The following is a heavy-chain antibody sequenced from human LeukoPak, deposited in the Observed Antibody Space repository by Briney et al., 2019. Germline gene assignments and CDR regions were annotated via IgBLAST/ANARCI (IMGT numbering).Heavy chain of an antibody. CDR2: IYHSGST. D-gene: IGHD3-10*01. V-gene: IGHV4-4*02. CDR3: ATGSGSYYSTAFDY. J-gene: IGHJ4*02. CDR1: GGSISSSNW. Sequence: SETLSLTCAVSGGSISSSNWWSWVRQPPGKGLEWIGEIYHSGSTNYNPSLKSRVTISVDKSKDQFSLKLSSVTAADTAVYYCATGSGSYYSTAFDYWGQGTLVTVSS.